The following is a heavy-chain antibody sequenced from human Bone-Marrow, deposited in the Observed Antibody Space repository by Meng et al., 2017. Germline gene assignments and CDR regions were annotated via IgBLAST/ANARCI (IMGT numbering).Heavy chain of an antibody. V-gene: IGHV5-51*01. J-gene: IGHJ4*02. CDR1: GYSFTSYW. D-gene: IGHD2-15*01. CDR2: IYPGDSDT. Sequence: GESLKISCKGSGYSFTSYWIGWVRQMPGKGLEWMGIIYPGDSDTRYSPSFQGQVTISADKSISTAYLQWSSLKASDTAMYYCARLLGYCSGGSCYVGFDCWGQGTLVTVSS. CDR3: ARLLGYCSGGSCYVGFDC.